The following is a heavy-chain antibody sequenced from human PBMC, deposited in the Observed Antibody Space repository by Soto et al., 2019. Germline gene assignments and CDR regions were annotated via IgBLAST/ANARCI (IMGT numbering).Heavy chain of an antibody. J-gene: IGHJ6*02. V-gene: IGHV3-23*01. CDR3: AKVFFGLVFMSEAMDV. CDR1: GFTFSPYA. D-gene: IGHD3-3*01. CDR2: ISDSGDST. Sequence: GGSLRLSCVASGFTFSPYAMNWVRQAPGKGLEFVSSISDSGDSTNYADSVNGRFTVFRDNSRNTLFLQLNSLRAEDAAVYYCAKVFFGLVFMSEAMDVWGQGTTVTVSS.